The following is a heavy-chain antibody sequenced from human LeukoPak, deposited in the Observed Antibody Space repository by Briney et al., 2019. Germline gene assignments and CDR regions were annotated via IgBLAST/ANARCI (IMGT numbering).Heavy chain of an antibody. V-gene: IGHV3-23*01. CDR1: GFTFSSYA. J-gene: IGHJ4*02. CDR2: MSGRGGST. D-gene: IGHD3-16*01. CDR3: AKGYYDYVWGSYYFYY. Sequence: PGGSVRLSCAASGFTFSSYAMSWVRQAPGKGLEWVSAMSGRGGSTYYAESVKGRFTISRDNSRDTLYLQMNSLRAEDTAIYYCAKGYYDYVWGSYYFYYWGQGTLVTVSS.